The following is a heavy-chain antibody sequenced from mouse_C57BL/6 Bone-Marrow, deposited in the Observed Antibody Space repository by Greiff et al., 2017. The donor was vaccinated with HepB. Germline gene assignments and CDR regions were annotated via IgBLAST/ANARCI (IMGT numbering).Heavy chain of an antibody. CDR3: ARNGRSSGYYVDY. CDR2: IWSGGST. V-gene: IGHV2-2*01. CDR1: GFSLTSYG. Sequence: QVQLKESGPGLVQPSQSLSITCTVSGFSLTSYGVHWVRQSPGKGLEWLGVIWSGGSTDYNAAFISRLSISKDNSKSQVFFKMNSLQADDTAIYYCARNGRSSGYYVDYWGQGTTLTVSS. J-gene: IGHJ2*01. D-gene: IGHD3-2*02.